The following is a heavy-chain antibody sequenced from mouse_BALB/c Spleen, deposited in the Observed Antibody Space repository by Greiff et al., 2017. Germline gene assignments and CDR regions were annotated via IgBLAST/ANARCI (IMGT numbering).Heavy chain of an antibody. CDR3: ARSSYYYYAMDY. D-gene: IGHD1-1*01. CDR1: GFNIKDTY. CDR2: IDPANGNT. Sequence: DVKLVESGAELVKPGASVKLSCTASGFNIKDTYMHWVKQRPEQGLEWIGRIDPANGNTKYDPKFQGKATITADTSSNTAYLQLSSLTSEDTAVYYCARSSYYYYAMDYWGQGTSVTVSS. J-gene: IGHJ4*01. V-gene: IGHV14-3*02.